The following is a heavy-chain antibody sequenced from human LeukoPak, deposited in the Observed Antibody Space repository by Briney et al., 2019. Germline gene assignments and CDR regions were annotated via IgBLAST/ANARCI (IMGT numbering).Heavy chain of an antibody. J-gene: IGHJ6*02. V-gene: IGHV4-30-4*01. CDR1: GGSISSGDYY. CDR3: AREVSEMATSQGRYGLDA. Sequence: PSQTLSLTCSVSGGSISSGDYYWSWIRQPPGKGLEWIGYIYYSGSTYYNPSLKSRISMSVDTSKNQFSLRLSSVTAADTAVYYCAREVSEMATSQGRYGLDAWGQGTTVTVPS. CDR2: IYYSGST. D-gene: IGHD5-24*01.